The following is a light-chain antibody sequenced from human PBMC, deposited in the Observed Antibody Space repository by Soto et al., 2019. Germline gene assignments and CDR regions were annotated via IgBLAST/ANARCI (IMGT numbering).Light chain of an antibody. V-gene: IGLV2-8*01. CDR2: EVS. CDR1: SSDVGGYDC. CDR3: SSYAGSNNFV. Sequence: QSALTQPPSASGSPGQSVTISCTGASSDVGGYDCVSWYQQHPGKAPKVMIYEVSKRPSGVPDRFSGSKSGNTASLTVSGLQAEDEADYYCSSYAGSNNFVFGTGTKLTVL. J-gene: IGLJ1*01.